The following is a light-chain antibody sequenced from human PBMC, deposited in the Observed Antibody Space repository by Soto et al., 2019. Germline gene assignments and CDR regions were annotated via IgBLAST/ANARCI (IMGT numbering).Light chain of an antibody. Sequence: EIVLTQSPGTLSLSPGERATLSCRASQSFSTSYLAWYQHKPGQAPRLLIYNTFTRATGIPDRFSGSGSGTDFTLTISRLEPEDFAVYYCQQYVDSPFTFGPGTKVDIK. CDR2: NTF. CDR3: QQYVDSPFT. J-gene: IGKJ3*01. CDR1: QSFSTSY. V-gene: IGKV3-20*01.